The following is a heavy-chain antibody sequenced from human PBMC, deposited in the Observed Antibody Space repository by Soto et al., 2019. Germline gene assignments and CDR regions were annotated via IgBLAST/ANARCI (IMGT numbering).Heavy chain of an antibody. D-gene: IGHD2-8*02. Sequence: SETLSLTCAVYGGSFSGYYWTWIRQPPGAGLEWIGEINHSGSTNYNPSLKSRVTISVDTSKNQFSLKLTSVTAADTAVYYCARDNITGLFDYWGQGTLVTVSS. CDR1: GGSFSGYY. CDR2: INHSGST. J-gene: IGHJ4*02. CDR3: ARDNITGLFDY. V-gene: IGHV4-34*01.